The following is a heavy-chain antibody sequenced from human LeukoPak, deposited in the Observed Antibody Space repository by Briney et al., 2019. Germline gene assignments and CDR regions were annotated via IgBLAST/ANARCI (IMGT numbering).Heavy chain of an antibody. CDR3: ARDYDILTGYDY. CDR2: INLSGGST. J-gene: IGHJ4*02. V-gene: IGHV1-46*01. Sequence: GASVKVSCKASGYTFTTYSMHWVRQAPGQGLEWMAIINLSGGSTDYTQKFQGRVTVTTDTSTSTAYMELRSLRSDDTAVYYCARDYDILTGYDYWGQGTLVTVSS. D-gene: IGHD3-9*01. CDR1: GYTFTTYS.